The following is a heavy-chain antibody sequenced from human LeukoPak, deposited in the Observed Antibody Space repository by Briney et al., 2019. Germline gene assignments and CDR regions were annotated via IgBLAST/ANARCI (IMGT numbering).Heavy chain of an antibody. CDR1: GFTFSRYA. Sequence: GGSLRLSCATSGFTFSRYAMHWVRQAPGKGLEWVGRIKGKTAAGAPDYVASVKGRFTISRDDSKNTLFLQMNSLKTEDTAVYYCITGDYDFWSGFYSPNHYFDYWGQGTLVTVSS. CDR2: IKGKTAAGAP. D-gene: IGHD3-3*01. J-gene: IGHJ4*02. V-gene: IGHV3-15*01. CDR3: ITGDYDFWSGFYSPNHYFDY.